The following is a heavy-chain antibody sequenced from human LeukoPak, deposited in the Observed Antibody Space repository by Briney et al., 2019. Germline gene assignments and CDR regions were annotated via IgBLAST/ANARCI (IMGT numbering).Heavy chain of an antibody. Sequence: GASVKVSCKASGGTFSSYAISWVRQAPGQGLEWMGGIIPIFGTANYAQKFQGRVTITADESTSTAYMELSSLRSEDTAVYYCARVGYDFWSGYYLFDYWGQGTLVTVSS. V-gene: IGHV1-69*13. D-gene: IGHD3-3*01. J-gene: IGHJ4*02. CDR2: IIPIFGTA. CDR1: GGTFSSYA. CDR3: ARVGYDFWSGYYLFDY.